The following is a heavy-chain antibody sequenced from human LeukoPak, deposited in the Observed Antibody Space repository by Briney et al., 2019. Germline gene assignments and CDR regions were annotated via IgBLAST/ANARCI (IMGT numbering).Heavy chain of an antibody. CDR1: GFTFDDYA. J-gene: IGHJ4*02. CDR3: AKEMYYYGSGSFHGSDY. V-gene: IGHV3-9*01. D-gene: IGHD3-10*01. Sequence: GRSLRLSCAASGFTFDDYAMYWVRQAPGKGLEWVSGISWNSGSIGYADSAKGRFAISRDNAKNSLYLQMNSLRAEDTALYYCAKEMYYYGSGSFHGSDYWGQGTLVTVSS. CDR2: ISWNSGSI.